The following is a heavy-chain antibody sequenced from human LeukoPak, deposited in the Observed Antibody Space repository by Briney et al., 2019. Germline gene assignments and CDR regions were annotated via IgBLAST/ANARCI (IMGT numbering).Heavy chain of an antibody. CDR2: IGTASDT. J-gene: IGHJ6*03. V-gene: IGHV3-13*01. D-gene: IGHD1-1*01. Sequence: GGSLRLSCAVSGFTFSSFDMLWVRQPTGQGLEWVSTIGTASDTYYPGSVEGRFTLSRDNAKTSFYLQMNSLTAGDTAVYYCARQPPRGKYYYMDVWGKGTTVTVSS. CDR1: GFTFSSFD. CDR3: ARQPPRGKYYYMDV.